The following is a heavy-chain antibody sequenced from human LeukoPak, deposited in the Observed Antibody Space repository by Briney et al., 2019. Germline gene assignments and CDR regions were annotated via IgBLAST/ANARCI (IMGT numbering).Heavy chain of an antibody. CDR1: GFTFSSYG. Sequence: GGSLRLSCAASGFTFSSYGMHWVRQAPGKGLGWVAFIRYVGSKKYYADSVTGRFTLRRDNSKNTLYLQMNSRRDEDTAVYYCAKDHYRSTYFDYWGQGTLVTVSS. CDR2: IRYVGSKK. D-gene: IGHD3-10*01. V-gene: IGHV3-30*02. CDR3: AKDHYRSTYFDY. J-gene: IGHJ4*02.